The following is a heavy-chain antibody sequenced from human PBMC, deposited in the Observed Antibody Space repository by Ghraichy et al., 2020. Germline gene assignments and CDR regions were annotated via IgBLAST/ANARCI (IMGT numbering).Heavy chain of an antibody. CDR1: GFTFSSYA. CDR2: VSGSGGST. V-gene: IGHV3-23*01. Sequence: GGSLRLSCAASGFTFSSYAMSWVRQAPGKGLEWVSAVSGSGGSTYYADSVKGRFTISRDNSKNTLYLQMNSLRAEDTAVYYCAKDRFSSGYFYYYMHVWGQGTTVNVSS. J-gene: IGHJ6*03. CDR3: AKDRFSSGYFYYYMHV. D-gene: IGHD6-19*01.